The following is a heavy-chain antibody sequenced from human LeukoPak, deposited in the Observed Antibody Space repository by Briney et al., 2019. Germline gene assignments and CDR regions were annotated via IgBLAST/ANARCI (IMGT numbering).Heavy chain of an antibody. CDR1: GFTFSSYG. CDR3: AKDVYGSGSYYFHY. Sequence: GGSLRLSCVASGFTFSSYGLHSVRQAPGKELEWVAVISYDGSNKYYADSVKGRFTISRDNSKNTLYLQMNSLRAEDTAVYYGAKDVYGSGSYYFHYWYQGTLVTVSS. V-gene: IGHV3-30*18. J-gene: IGHJ4*02. CDR2: ISYDGSNK. D-gene: IGHD3-10*01.